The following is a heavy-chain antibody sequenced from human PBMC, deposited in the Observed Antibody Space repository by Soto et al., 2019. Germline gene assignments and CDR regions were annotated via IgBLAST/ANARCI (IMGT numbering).Heavy chain of an antibody. CDR1: GYTFTSYG. V-gene: IGHV1-18*01. Sequence: QVQRVQSGAELKKLGASVKVSGKASGYTFTSYGIIWVRQAPGQGLEGMGGISAYNGNTRYAQKPQGRVNMTTDTSTRTAYMELRSLRSDDPAVYYCARGVGWAPLDYWGQVTLVTVSS. CDR2: ISAYNGNT. CDR3: ARGVGWAPLDY. D-gene: IGHD1-26*01. J-gene: IGHJ4*02.